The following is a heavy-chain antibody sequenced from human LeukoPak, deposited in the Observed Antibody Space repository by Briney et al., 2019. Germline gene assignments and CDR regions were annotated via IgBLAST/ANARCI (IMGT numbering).Heavy chain of an antibody. CDR2: INPSGGST. Sequence: ASVKVSCKASGYTFTSYGISWVRQAPGQGLEWMGIINPSGGSTSYAQKFQGRVTMTRDTSTSTVYMELSSLRSEDTAVYYCARDLLIQPGEGLDYWGQGTLVTVSS. CDR1: GYTFTSYG. J-gene: IGHJ4*02. CDR3: ARDLLIQPGEGLDY. D-gene: IGHD5-18*01. V-gene: IGHV1-46*01.